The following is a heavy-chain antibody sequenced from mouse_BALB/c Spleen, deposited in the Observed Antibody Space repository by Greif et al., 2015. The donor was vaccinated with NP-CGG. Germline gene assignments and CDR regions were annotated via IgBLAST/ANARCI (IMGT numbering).Heavy chain of an antibody. Sequence: VQLQQSGPELVKPGASVKISCKASGYTFTDYYINRVKQKPGQGLEWIGWIYPGSSNTKYNEKFKGKATLTVDTSSSTAYMQLSSLTSEDTAVYFCARRTGTEAMDYWGQGASVTVSS. CDR3: ARRTGTEAMDY. CDR2: IYPGSSNT. CDR1: GYTFTDYY. V-gene: IGHV1-84*02. J-gene: IGHJ4*01. D-gene: IGHD4-1*01.